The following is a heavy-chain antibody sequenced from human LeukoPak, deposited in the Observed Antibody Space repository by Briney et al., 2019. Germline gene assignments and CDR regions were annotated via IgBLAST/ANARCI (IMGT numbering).Heavy chain of an antibody. CDR3: ASRKLGNDY. D-gene: IGHD7-27*01. J-gene: IGHJ4*02. V-gene: IGHV4-39*07. CDR2: IFYSGST. CDR1: GGSISTSSYY. Sequence: SETLSLTCTVSGGSISTSSYYWGWVRQPPGKGLEWIGNIFYSGSTYYSPSLKSRVTISLDTSRNQFSLKLNSVTAADTAVYYCASRKLGNDYWGQGTLVTVSS.